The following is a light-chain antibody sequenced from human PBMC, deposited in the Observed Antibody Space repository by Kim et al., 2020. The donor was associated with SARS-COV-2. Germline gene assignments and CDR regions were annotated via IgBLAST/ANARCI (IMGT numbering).Light chain of an antibody. CDR2: AAS. J-gene: IGKJ2*01. CDR1: QSISTY. CDR3: QQSYSILYT. V-gene: IGKV1-39*01. Sequence: DIQMTQSPSSLSASVGDRVTITCRAGQSISTYLHWYQQKPGKAPKLLIYAASSLQSGVPSRFSGSGSGTDFTLTISSLQPEDFATYYCQQSYSILYTFGQGTKLEI.